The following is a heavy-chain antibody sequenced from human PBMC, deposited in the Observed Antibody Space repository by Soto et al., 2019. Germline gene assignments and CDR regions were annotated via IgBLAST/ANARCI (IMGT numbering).Heavy chain of an antibody. D-gene: IGHD6-13*01. CDR2: ISGSGGTT. CDR1: GFTFSTYA. Sequence: GGSLRLSCAASGFTFSTYAVNWVRQAPGKWLEWVSAISGSGGTTYYADSVKGRFTISRDNSKRTLYLQMDSLRAEDTAVYYCAKRSPISAAGPHWYFDLWGRGXLVTV. V-gene: IGHV3-23*01. J-gene: IGHJ2*01. CDR3: AKRSPISAAGPHWYFDL.